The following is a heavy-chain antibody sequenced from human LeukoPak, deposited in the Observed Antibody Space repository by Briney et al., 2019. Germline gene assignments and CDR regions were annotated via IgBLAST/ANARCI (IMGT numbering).Heavy chain of an antibody. D-gene: IGHD3-3*01. J-gene: IGHJ3*02. CDR2: IRPDGGDM. CDR3: AKEQGRFWSGYYTYEAFDI. Sequence: GGSLRLSCAASGFSFNSDWMNWVRQAPGKGLEWVANIRPDGGDMYYVDSVKGRFTISRDNSKNTLYLQMNSLRAEDTAVYYCAKEQGRFWSGYYTYEAFDIWGQGTMVTVSS. CDR1: GFSFNSDW. V-gene: IGHV3-7*01.